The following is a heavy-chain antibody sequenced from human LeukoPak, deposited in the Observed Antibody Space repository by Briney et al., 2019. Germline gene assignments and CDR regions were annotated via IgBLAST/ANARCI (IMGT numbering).Heavy chain of an antibody. CDR3: ARAFGRDYYDSSGYSENFDY. V-gene: IGHV4-31*03. CDR2: IYYSGST. J-gene: IGHJ4*02. Sequence: SSQTLSLTCSVSGGSISSGGYYWSWIRQHPGKGLEWIGYIYYSGSTYYNPSLKSRVTISVDTSKNQFSLKLNSVTAADTAVYYCARAFGRDYYDSSGYSENFDYWGQGTLVTVSS. CDR1: GGSISSGGYY. D-gene: IGHD3-22*01.